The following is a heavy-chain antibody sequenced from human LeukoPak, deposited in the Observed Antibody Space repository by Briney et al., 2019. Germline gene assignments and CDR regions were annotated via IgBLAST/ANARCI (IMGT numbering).Heavy chain of an antibody. CDR2: ISGSGGNT. Sequence: GGSLRLPCAASGFTSSSYAMSWVRQAPGKGLEWVSAISGSGGNTYYADSVKGRFTISRGNSKNTLYLQMNSLRAEDSAAYYCAKLRSGTTGNVEIWGQGTMVTVSS. D-gene: IGHD1-26*01. V-gene: IGHV3-23*01. CDR3: AKLRSGTTGNVEI. J-gene: IGHJ3*02. CDR1: GFTSSSYA.